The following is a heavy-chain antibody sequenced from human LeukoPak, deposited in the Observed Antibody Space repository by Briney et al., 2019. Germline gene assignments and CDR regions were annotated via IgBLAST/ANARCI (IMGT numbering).Heavy chain of an antibody. D-gene: IGHD3-10*01. J-gene: IGHJ4*02. V-gene: IGHV3-30-3*01. CDR2: LSYDGSNK. CDR1: GFTFSSYA. Sequence: GGSLRLSCAASGFTFSSYAMHWVRQAPGKGLEWVAVLSYDGSNKYYADSVKGRFTISRDNSKNTLYLQMNSLRAEDTAVYYCARDFSTSGAFDYWGQGTLVTVSS. CDR3: ARDFSTSGAFDY.